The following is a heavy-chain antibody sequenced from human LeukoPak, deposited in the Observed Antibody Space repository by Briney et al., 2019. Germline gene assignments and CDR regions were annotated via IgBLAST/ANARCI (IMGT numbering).Heavy chain of an antibody. CDR2: ISTIGST. V-gene: IGHV4-61*02. Sequence: SQTLSLTCTVSSGSISSSNYYWSWIRQPAGKGLEWIGRISTIGSTNYNPSLNSRVTISIDTSKNQFSLKLSSVTAADTAVYYCARDGCGGSCFHYYYYYMDVWGKGTTVTVSS. J-gene: IGHJ6*03. CDR3: ARDGCGGSCFHYYYYYMDV. D-gene: IGHD2-15*01. CDR1: SGSISSSNYY.